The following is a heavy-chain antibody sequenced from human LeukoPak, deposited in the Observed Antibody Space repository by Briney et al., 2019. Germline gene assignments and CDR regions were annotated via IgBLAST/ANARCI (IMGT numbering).Heavy chain of an antibody. CDR3: ARGADTHFDY. CDR1: GFTFSNYD. D-gene: IGHD2-15*01. J-gene: IGHJ4*02. V-gene: IGHV3-13*04. CDR2: IGTAGDT. Sequence: PGGSLRLSCAASGFTFSNYDMHWVRQAPGKGLEWVSAIGTAGDTYYQGSVRGRFTMSRENAKNSLYLQVNSLTAGDTAVYYCARGADTHFDYWGQGILVTVSS.